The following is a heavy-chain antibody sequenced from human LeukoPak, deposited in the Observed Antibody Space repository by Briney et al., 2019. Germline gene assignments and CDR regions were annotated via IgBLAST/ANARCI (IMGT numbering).Heavy chain of an antibody. D-gene: IGHD3-3*01. CDR3: ASLWSGYYAPWDV. CDR2: IYYSGST. J-gene: IGHJ6*02. Sequence: SETLSLTCTVSGGSISSYYWSWIRQPPGKGLEWIGYIYYSGSTNYNPSLKSRATISVDTSKNQFSLKLSSVTAADTAVYYCASLWSGYYAPWDVWGQGTTVTVSS. V-gene: IGHV4-59*01. CDR1: GGSISSYY.